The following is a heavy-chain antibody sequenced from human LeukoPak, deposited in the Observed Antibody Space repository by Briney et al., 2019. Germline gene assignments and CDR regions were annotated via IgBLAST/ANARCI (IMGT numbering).Heavy chain of an antibody. CDR3: ARGRSKDF. CDR1: GFTFSGYW. CDR2: IKYDGSEK. V-gene: IGHV3-7*04. J-gene: IGHJ4*02. D-gene: IGHD3-10*01. Sequence: GGSLRLSCAGSGFTFSGYWMSWVRQAPGKGLEWVANIKYDGSEKYYVDSVKGRFTISRDNAKNSLYLQMNSLRVEDTAVYYCARGRSKDFWGQGTLVTVSS.